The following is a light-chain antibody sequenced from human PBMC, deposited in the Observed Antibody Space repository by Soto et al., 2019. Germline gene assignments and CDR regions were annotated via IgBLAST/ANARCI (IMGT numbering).Light chain of an antibody. CDR2: AAS. J-gene: IGKJ1*01. V-gene: IGKV1-39*01. Sequence: DIQMTQSPSSLSASLGDRVIISCRASQTISSYLNWYQQRPGKAPKLLIYAASSLQSGVPSRFGGRGSGTDFTLTISSLHPEDFATYFCQQTYDKPQTFGQGTKVEI. CDR3: QQTYDKPQT. CDR1: QTISSY.